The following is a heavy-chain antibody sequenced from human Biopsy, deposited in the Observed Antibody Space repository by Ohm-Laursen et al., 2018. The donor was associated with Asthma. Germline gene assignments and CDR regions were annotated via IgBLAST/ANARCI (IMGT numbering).Heavy chain of an antibody. Sequence: SLRLSCAASGFAVSRDYMFWVRQAPGKGLEWVSVIYSGGTSHTEDSARGRFTISRDYSKNTLYLQMHSLRAEDTAVYYCARGDSSNWSHYYFDYWGQGTLVTVSS. V-gene: IGHV3-53*01. D-gene: IGHD3-22*01. J-gene: IGHJ4*02. CDR3: ARGDSSNWSHYYFDY. CDR1: GFAVSRDY. CDR2: IYSGGTS.